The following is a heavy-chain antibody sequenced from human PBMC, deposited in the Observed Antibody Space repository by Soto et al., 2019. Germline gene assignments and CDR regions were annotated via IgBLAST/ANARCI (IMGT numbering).Heavy chain of an antibody. CDR2: MNPNTGGA. V-gene: IGHV1-2*02. D-gene: IGHD6-19*01. J-gene: IGHJ4*02. CDR3: AKVITTIGSKQWLAQTKHQALDY. Sequence: QVNLVQSGAEVKKPGASVMVSCKAAGYNFNGYYIYWVRQAPGQGLEWLGWMNPNTGGANYAQKVEVQVIMTTDTSIRTAYLELRSPTSDDTAVYYCAKVITTIGSKQWLAQTKHQALDYWGQGTLVTVSS. CDR1: GYNFNGYY.